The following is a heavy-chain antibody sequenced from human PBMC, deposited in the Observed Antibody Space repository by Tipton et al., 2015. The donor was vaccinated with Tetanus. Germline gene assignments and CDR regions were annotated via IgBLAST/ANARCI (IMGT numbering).Heavy chain of an antibody. Sequence: TLSLTCTVSGDSISSSSHYWGWIRQPPGKGLEWIGSISYSGFTYYNPSLKGRVTVSVDTSKSQFSLKVSSVTAADTAVYYCARHSGSYPFDYWGQGTLVTVSS. CDR2: ISYSGFT. CDR1: GDSISSSSHY. D-gene: IGHD1-26*01. J-gene: IGHJ4*02. CDR3: ARHSGSYPFDY. V-gene: IGHV4-39*01.